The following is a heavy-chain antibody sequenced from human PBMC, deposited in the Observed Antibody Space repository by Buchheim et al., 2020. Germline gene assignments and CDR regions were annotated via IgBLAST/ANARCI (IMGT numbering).Heavy chain of an antibody. D-gene: IGHD6-13*01. CDR2: IYYSGST. Sequence: QVQLQESGPGLVKPSETLSLTCTVSGGSISSYYWSWIRQPPGKGLEWIGYIYYSGSTNYNPSLKSRVTISVDTSKNQFSLQLSSVTAADTAVYYCATLGGRAAAGVDYWGQGTL. CDR1: GGSISSYY. J-gene: IGHJ4*02. V-gene: IGHV4-59*08. CDR3: ATLGGRAAAGVDY.